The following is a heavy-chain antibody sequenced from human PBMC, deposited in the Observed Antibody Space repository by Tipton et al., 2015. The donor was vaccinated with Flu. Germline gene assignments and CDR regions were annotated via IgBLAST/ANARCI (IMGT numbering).Heavy chain of an antibody. CDR3: ARDSGAYPLGFDP. J-gene: IGHJ5*01. Sequence: TLSLTCSVSGIPMRSGIQSWSWIRQSARKGLEWIGLTYTNGDTPYNPSLKSRVTIAIDTSKNQLSLTLTSVTAADTAVYYCARDSGAYPLGFDPGGRGTLVTVSS. D-gene: IGHD2-15*01. CDR2: TYTNGDT. CDR1: GIPMRSGIQS. V-gene: IGHV4-61*02.